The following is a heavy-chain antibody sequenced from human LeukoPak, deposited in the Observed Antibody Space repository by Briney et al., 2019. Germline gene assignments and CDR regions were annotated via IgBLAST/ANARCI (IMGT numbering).Heavy chain of an antibody. Sequence: QPGGSLRLSCAASGFTFSSYGMHWVRQAPGKGLEWVAFIRYDGSNKYYADSVKGRFTISRDNSKNTLYLQMNSLRAEDTAVYYCAKDQPETVYVWGSYRYENWFDPWGQGTLVTVSS. CDR3: AKDQPETVYVWGSYRYENWFDP. CDR1: GFTFSSYG. D-gene: IGHD3-16*02. CDR2: IRYDGSNK. J-gene: IGHJ5*02. V-gene: IGHV3-30*02.